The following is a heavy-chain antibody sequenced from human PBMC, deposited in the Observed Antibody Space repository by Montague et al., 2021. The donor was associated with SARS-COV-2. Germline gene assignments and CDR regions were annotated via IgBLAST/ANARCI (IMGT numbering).Heavy chain of an antibody. CDR3: AKEAVYSSSWEYFDY. Sequence: SLRLSCAASGFSFSNYAMSWVRQAPGKGLEWVSPISGSDDITHCXXSLKGRFTISRDNSKNTLYLQMNSLRAEDTAVYYCAKEAVYSSSWEYFDYWGQGTLVTVSS. D-gene: IGHD6-13*01. V-gene: IGHV3-23*01. CDR2: ISGSDDIT. CDR1: GFSFSNYA. J-gene: IGHJ4*02.